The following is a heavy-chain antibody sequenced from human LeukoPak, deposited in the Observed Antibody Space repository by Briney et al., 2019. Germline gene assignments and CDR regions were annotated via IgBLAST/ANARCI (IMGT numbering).Heavy chain of an antibody. CDR2: ISGSGGSI. D-gene: IGHD6-6*01. Sequence: GGSLRLSCAASGFTFSSCAMSWVRQAPGKGLEWVSVISGSGGSIYYGDSLKGRFSISRDNSKNMLYLQMNSLRVEDTAVYYCAQLPEEHLNLDYWGQGTLVTVSS. CDR1: GFTFSSCA. J-gene: IGHJ4*02. V-gene: IGHV3-23*01. CDR3: AQLPEEHLNLDY.